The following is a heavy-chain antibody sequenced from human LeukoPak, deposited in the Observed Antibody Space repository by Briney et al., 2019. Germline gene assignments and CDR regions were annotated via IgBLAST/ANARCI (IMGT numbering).Heavy chain of an antibody. J-gene: IGHJ4*02. Sequence: PGGSLRLSCAASGFTFSSFWMSWVRQAPGKGLEWVGNINEDDSGKYYLDTVKGRFTMSRDNAKNSLYLEMNSLRAEDTAVYYCARDRGDGYNYRSPFDYWGQGTLVTVSS. CDR1: GFTFSSFW. D-gene: IGHD5-24*01. CDR3: ARDRGDGYNYRSPFDY. CDR2: INEDDSGK. V-gene: IGHV3-7*01.